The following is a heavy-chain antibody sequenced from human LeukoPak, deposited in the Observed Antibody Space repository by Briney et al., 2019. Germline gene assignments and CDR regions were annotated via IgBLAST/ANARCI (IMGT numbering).Heavy chain of an antibody. CDR1: GYTFTSYG. Sequence: GASVKVSCKASGYTFTSYGISWVRQAPGQGLEWMGWISAYNGNTNYAQKLQGRVTMTTDTSTSTAYMELRSLRSDDTAVYYCARDPGTVVTHDHYNWFDPWGQGTLVTVSS. D-gene: IGHD4-23*01. CDR2: ISAYNGNT. V-gene: IGHV1-18*01. J-gene: IGHJ5*02. CDR3: ARDPGTVVTHDHYNWFDP.